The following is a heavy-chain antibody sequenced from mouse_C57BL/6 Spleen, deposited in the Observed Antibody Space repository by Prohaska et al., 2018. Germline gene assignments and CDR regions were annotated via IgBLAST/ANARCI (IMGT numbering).Heavy chain of an antibody. CDR1: GYSITSGYY. J-gene: IGHJ1*03. CDR3: ARDEGYYYGSSFWYFDV. V-gene: IGHV3-6*01. CDR2: ISYDGSN. D-gene: IGHD1-1*01. Sequence: DVQLQESGPGLVKPSQSLSLTCSVTGYSITSGYYWNWIRQFPGNKLEWMGYISYDGSNNYNPSLKNRIAITRDTSKNQFFLKLNSVTTEDTATYYCARDEGYYYGSSFWYFDVWGTGTTVTVSS.